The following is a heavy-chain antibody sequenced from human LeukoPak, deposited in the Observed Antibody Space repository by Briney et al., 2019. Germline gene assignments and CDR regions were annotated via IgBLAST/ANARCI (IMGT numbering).Heavy chain of an antibody. CDR2: ISSSSSYI. CDR1: GFTFSSYG. D-gene: IGHD3-10*01. V-gene: IGHV3-21*01. Sequence: GGSLRLSCAASGFTFSSYGMHWVRQAPGKGLEWVSSISSSSSYIYYADSVKGRFTISRDNAKNSLYLQMNSLRAEDTAVYYCARARRYGSGSYFYYYMDVWGKGTTVTVSS. CDR3: ARARRYGSGSYFYYYMDV. J-gene: IGHJ6*03.